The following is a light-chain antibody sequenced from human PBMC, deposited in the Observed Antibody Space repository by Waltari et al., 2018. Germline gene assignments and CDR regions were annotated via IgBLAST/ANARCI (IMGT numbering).Light chain of an antibody. V-gene: IGLV2-14*01. CDR3: SSYSTTFTVL. Sequence: QSALTQPASVSGSLGQSISISCAGTSNDVGAHNLVSWYQQYPGSAPKLVIYEVTNRPSGLSSRFSGSKSGNTASLTISGLQSEDEAEYFCSSYSTTFTVLFGGGTKVTV. CDR2: EVT. CDR1: SNDVGAHNL. J-gene: IGLJ3*02.